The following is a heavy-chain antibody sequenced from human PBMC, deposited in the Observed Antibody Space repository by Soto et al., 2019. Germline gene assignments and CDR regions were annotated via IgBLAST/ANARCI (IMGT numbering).Heavy chain of an antibody. V-gene: IGHV4-4*02. J-gene: IGHJ5*02. CDR3: ARDWRPTVTTWWFDP. D-gene: IGHD4-4*01. CDR2: IYHSGST. Sequence: SETLSLTCAVSGGSISSSNWWCCVRQPPGKGLEWIGEIYHSGSTNYNPSLESRVTISVDKSKNQFSLKLSSVTAADTAVYYCARDWRPTVTTWWFDPWGQGTLVTVSS. CDR1: GGSISSSNW.